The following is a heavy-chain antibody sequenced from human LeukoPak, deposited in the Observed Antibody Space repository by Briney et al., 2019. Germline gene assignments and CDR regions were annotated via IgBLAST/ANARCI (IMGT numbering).Heavy chain of an antibody. V-gene: IGHV3-48*01. CDR1: GFTFSSYW. CDR2: ISSSSSTI. CDR3: ARDLGYCSGSTCYVGYFDY. D-gene: IGHD2-15*01. J-gene: IGHJ4*02. Sequence: GGSLRLSCVASGFTFSSYWMHWVRQAPGKGLEWVSYISSSSSTIYYADSVKGRFTISRDNSKNTLYLQMNSLRAEDTAVYYCARDLGYCSGSTCYVGYFDYWGQGTQVTVSS.